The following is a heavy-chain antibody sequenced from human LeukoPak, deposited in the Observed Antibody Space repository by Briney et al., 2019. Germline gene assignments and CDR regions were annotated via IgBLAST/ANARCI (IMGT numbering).Heavy chain of an antibody. V-gene: IGHV1-2*02. CDR2: INPNNGGT. J-gene: IGHJ4*02. CDR3: ARAVVPAAHDY. Sequence: ASVKVSCKASGYTFTGYYIPWVRHWVRQAPGQGLEWMGWINPNNGGTNYTQKFLGRVTMTRDTSISTAYMELSRLRSDDTAVYYCARAVVPAAHDYWRQGTLVTVPS. D-gene: IGHD2-2*01. CDR1: GYTFTGYY.